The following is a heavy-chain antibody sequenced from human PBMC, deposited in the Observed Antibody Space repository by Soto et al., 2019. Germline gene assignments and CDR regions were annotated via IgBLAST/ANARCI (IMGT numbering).Heavy chain of an antibody. V-gene: IGHV3-15*01. J-gene: IGHJ5*02. CDR3: TTDPPRYGSYYLNWFDP. D-gene: IGHD2-15*01. CDR1: GFTFSNAW. Sequence: GGSLRLSCAASGFTFSNAWMSWVRQAPGKGLEWVGRIKSKTDGGTTDYAAPVKGRFTISRDDSKNTLYLQMNSLKTEDTAVYYCTTDPPRYGSYYLNWFDPWGQGTLVTVSS. CDR2: IKSKTDGGTT.